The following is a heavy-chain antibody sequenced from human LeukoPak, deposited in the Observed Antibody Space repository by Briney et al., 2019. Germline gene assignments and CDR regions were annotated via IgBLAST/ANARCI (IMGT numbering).Heavy chain of an antibody. CDR2: ISGSGGST. Sequence: GGSLRLSCAASGFTFSSYAMSWVRQAPGKGLEWVSAISGSGGSTYYADFVKGRFTISRDNSKNTLYLQMNSLRAEDTAVYYCAKDLLWFGELLPEYFDYWGQGTLVTVSS. CDR1: GFTFSSYA. J-gene: IGHJ4*02. CDR3: AKDLLWFGELLPEYFDY. V-gene: IGHV3-23*01. D-gene: IGHD3-10*01.